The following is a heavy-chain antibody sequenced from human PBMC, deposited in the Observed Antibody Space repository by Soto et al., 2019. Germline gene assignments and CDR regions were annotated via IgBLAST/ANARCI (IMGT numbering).Heavy chain of an antibody. Sequence: ASVKVSCKVSGYTLTELSMHWVRQAPGKGLEWMGGFDPEDGETIYAQKFQGRVTMTEDTSTDTAYMELSSLRSEETAVYYCATFVPLDHYGDYNWFDPWGQGTLVTVSS. CDR1: GYTLTELS. J-gene: IGHJ5*02. D-gene: IGHD4-17*01. V-gene: IGHV1-24*01. CDR2: FDPEDGET. CDR3: ATFVPLDHYGDYNWFDP.